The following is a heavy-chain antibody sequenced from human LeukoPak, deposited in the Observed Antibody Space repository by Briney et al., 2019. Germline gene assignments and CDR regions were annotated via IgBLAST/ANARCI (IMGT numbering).Heavy chain of an antibody. D-gene: IGHD1-1*01. CDR1: GGSISSSY. V-gene: IGHV4-59*01. CDR3: ATSGTTGYYYYMDI. Sequence: PSETLSLTCTVSGGSISSSYWSWIRQPPGKGLEWIGYIYYSGSTNHNPSLKSRVTISLDTSKNQFSLKLSSVTAADTAVYYCATSGTTGYYYYMDIWGKGTTVTVSS. CDR2: IYYSGST. J-gene: IGHJ6*03.